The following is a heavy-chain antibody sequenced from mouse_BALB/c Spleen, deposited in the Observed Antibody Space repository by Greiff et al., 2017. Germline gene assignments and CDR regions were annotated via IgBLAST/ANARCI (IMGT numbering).Heavy chain of an antibody. J-gene: IGHJ3*01. Sequence: VKVEESGPGLVQPSQSLSITCTVSGFSLTSYGVHWVRQSPGKGLEWLGVIWSGGSTDYNAAFISRLSISKDNSKSQVFFKMNSLQTDDTAMYYCASYRYDEFAYWGQGTLVTVSA. CDR1: GFSLTSYG. D-gene: IGHD2-14*01. V-gene: IGHV2-2*01. CDR2: IWSGGST. CDR3: ASYRYDEFAY.